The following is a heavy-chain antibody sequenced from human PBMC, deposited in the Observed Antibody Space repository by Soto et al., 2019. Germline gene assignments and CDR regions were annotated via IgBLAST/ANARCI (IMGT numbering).Heavy chain of an antibody. CDR1: GGSISSGGYY. CDR3: ARDKKYGPSVYFDY. Sequence: QVQLQESGPGLVKPLQTLSLTCTVSGGSISSGGYYWSWIRQHPGKGLEWIGYIYFSGSTYYHPSIKSRVTISVDTSKNQFSLKLSSVTAADTAVYYCARDKKYGPSVYFDYWGQGTLVTVSS. CDR2: IYFSGST. V-gene: IGHV4-31*03. D-gene: IGHD3-10*01. J-gene: IGHJ4*02.